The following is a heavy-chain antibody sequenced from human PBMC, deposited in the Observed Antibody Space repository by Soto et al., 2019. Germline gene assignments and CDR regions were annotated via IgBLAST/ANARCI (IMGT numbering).Heavy chain of an antibody. D-gene: IGHD3-3*01. CDR2: INHGGST. CDR1: GGPFSGSY. V-gene: IGHV4-34*01. Sequence: SETLSLTCAVYGGPFSGSYWSWIRQPPGKGLEWIGEINHGGSTNYNASLKSRVTISVDTSKNQFSLKLSSVTAADTAVYYCARSLSGGVVSNYYGMDVWGQGTTVTVSS. J-gene: IGHJ6*02. CDR3: ARSLSGGVVSNYYGMDV.